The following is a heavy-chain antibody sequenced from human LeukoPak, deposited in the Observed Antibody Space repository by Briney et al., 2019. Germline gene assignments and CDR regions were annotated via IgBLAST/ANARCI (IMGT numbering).Heavy chain of an antibody. D-gene: IGHD3-16*01. CDR1: GFTFSTYY. CDR2: IKQDGSER. CDR3: AGGFGFLIES. J-gene: IGHJ4*02. V-gene: IGHV3-7*04. Sequence: GGSLRLSCAGSGFTFSTYYMAWVRQAPGKGLEWAANIKQDGSERYYGGSVKGRFSISRDNAKNSVYLHLNSLRVEDTAVYFCAGGFGFLIESWGQGALVTVSS.